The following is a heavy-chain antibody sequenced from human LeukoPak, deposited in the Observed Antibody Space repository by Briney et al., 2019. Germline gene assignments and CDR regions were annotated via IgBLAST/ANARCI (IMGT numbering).Heavy chain of an antibody. D-gene: IGHD1-14*01. Sequence: SETLSLTCAVYGGSFSGYYWSWIRQPPRKGLEWIGEINHSGSTNYNPSLKSRVTISVDTSKNQFSLKLSSVTAADTAVYYCARTGPYYYYYYMDVWGKGTTVTVSS. CDR2: INHSGST. V-gene: IGHV4-34*01. J-gene: IGHJ6*03. CDR3: ARTGPYYYYYYMDV. CDR1: GGSFSGYY.